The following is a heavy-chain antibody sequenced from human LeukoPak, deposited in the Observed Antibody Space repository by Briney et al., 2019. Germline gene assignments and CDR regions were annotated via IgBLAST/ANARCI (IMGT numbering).Heavy chain of an antibody. J-gene: IGHJ5*02. V-gene: IGHV3-21*01. CDR3: ASGVLLANCFDP. CDR2: ISRSSTYI. D-gene: IGHD3-10*01. CDR1: GFTFSSYS. Sequence: GGSLRLSCAASGFTFSSYSMNWVRQAPGKGLEWVSCISRSSTYIYYADSVKGRFTISRDNAKNSLYLQMNSLRAEDTAVYYCASGVLLANCFDPWGQGTLVTVSS.